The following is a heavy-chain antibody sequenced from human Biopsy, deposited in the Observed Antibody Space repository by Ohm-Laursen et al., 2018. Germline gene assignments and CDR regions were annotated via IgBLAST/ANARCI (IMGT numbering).Heavy chain of an antibody. Sequence: SLRLSCAASGFTFNNYGMQWVRQAPGKGLEWVAFIFYDGSNTYYADSVKGRFTISRDNSRDTLYLQMSSLRAEDTAVYYCAKYDYSSSPRRYFDPWGQGTLVTVSS. CDR3: AKYDYSSSPRRYFDP. V-gene: IGHV3-30*18. CDR1: GFTFNNYG. J-gene: IGHJ5*02. CDR2: IFYDGSNT. D-gene: IGHD6-6*01.